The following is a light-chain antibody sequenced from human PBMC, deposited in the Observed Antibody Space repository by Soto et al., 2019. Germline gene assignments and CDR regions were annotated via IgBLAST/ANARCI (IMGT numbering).Light chain of an antibody. CDR3: QSYDSRLSGREV. CDR1: SPSIGAGYD. Sequence: QSVLTQPPSVSGAPGQRVTISCTGSSPSIGAGYDVHWYQQLPGTAPKLLIYGNRNRPAGVPDRFSGSKSGTSASLAITGLQAEDEADYYCQSYDSRLSGREVFGGGTQLTVL. CDR2: GNR. V-gene: IGLV1-40*01. J-gene: IGLJ2*01.